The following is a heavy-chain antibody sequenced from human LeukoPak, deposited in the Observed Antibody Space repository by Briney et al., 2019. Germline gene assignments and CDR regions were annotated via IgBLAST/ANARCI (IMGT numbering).Heavy chain of an antibody. D-gene: IGHD1-26*01. V-gene: IGHV1-69*04. J-gene: IGHJ2*01. CDR2: IFPIFGIA. CDR3: ARVSGSYVSDL. CDR1: GGTFSSYA. Sequence: SVKLSCKASGGTFSSYAFSWVRQAPGQGHEWMGRIFPIFGIANYAQKFQGRVTITADKSTSTAYMELSSLRSEDTAVYYCARVSGSYVSDLWGRGTLVTVSS.